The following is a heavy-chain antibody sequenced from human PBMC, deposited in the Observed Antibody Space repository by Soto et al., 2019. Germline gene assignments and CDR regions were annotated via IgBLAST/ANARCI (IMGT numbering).Heavy chain of an antibody. CDR1: SDSMTSYY. CDR2: IYHSGIT. V-gene: IGHV4-59*12. J-gene: IGHJ4*02. Sequence: PSETLSLTCPVSSDSMTSYYWTWIRQPPGKGLEFIGYIYHSGITNYNPSLKSRVTISLDTSKNHFSLRLSSVTAADSAVYFCAREPYLPKARNDFWGQGTLVTVSS. CDR3: AREPYLPKARNDF.